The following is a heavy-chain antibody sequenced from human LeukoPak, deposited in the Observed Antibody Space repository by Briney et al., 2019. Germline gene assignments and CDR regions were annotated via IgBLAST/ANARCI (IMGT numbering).Heavy chain of an antibody. CDR1: GYTFTSYG. J-gene: IGHJ4*02. CDR2: ISAYNGNT. Sequence: ASVKVSCKASGYTFTSYGISWVRQAPGQGLEGMGWISAYNGNTNYAQKLQGRVTMTTDTSTSTAYMELRSLRSDDTAVYYCARGLPLTYYYDSSGYFPPDYWGQGTLVTVSS. D-gene: IGHD3-22*01. V-gene: IGHV1-18*01. CDR3: ARGLPLTYYYDSSGYFPPDY.